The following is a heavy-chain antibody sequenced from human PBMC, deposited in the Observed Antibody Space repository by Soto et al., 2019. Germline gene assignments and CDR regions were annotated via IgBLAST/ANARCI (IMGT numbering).Heavy chain of an antibody. J-gene: IGHJ6*02. Sequence: QVQLVQSGAEVKKPGSSVKVSCKASGGTFNSLAISWVRQAPGQGLEWMGGIIPFFKGTNYAEKFQGRVTLPTDASTSTAYMDLSSLRSEDTAVYYCARDGSLNYYDGTYYYFAMDVWGQGTTVTVSS. CDR1: GGTFNSLA. CDR2: IIPFFKGT. V-gene: IGHV1-69*01. D-gene: IGHD3-16*01. CDR3: ARDGSLNYYDGTYYYFAMDV.